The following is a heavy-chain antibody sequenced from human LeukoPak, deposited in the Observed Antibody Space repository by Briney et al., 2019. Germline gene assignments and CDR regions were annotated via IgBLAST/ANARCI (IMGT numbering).Heavy chain of an antibody. V-gene: IGHV3-21*01. CDR1: GFTFSSYS. J-gene: IGHJ6*02. D-gene: IGHD5-18*01. Sequence: PGGSLRLSCAAPGFTFSSYSMNWVRQAPGKGLEWVSSISSSSSYIYYADSVKGRFTISRDNAKNSLYLQMNSLRAGDTAVYYCAGGYSYGPGRYYYYGMDVWGQGTTVTVSS. CDR3: AGGYSYGPGRYYYYGMDV. CDR2: ISSSSSYI.